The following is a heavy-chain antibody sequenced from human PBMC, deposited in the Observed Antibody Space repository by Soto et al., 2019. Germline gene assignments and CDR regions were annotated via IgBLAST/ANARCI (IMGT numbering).Heavy chain of an antibody. CDR3: AHPAMVDGYNLYYFDY. D-gene: IGHD2-8*01. CDR2: IYWDDDK. V-gene: IGHV2-5*02. CDR1: GFSLSTSGVG. Sequence: QITLKESGPPLVKPTQTLTLTCTFSGFSLSTSGVGVGWIRQPPGKALEWLALIYWDDDKRYSPSLKSRLTITKDTSKNQVVLTMTNMDPVDTATYYCAHPAMVDGYNLYYFDYWGQGTLVTVSS. J-gene: IGHJ4*02.